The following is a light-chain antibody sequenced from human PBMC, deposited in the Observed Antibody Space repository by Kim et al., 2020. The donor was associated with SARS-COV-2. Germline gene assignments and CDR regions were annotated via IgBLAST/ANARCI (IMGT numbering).Light chain of an antibody. CDR2: GAS. CDR1: QSVSSN. V-gene: IGKV3-15*01. Sequence: IVMTQSPATLSVSPGERANLSCRASQSVSSNLAWYQQKPGQAPRLLIYGASTRATGVPARFSGSGSGTDFTLTISSLHSEDFAVYYCQQYNNWPPWTFGQGTKVDIK. CDR3: QQYNNWPPWT. J-gene: IGKJ1*01.